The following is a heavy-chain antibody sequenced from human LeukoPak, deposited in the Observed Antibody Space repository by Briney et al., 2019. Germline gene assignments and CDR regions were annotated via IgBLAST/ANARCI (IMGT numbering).Heavy chain of an antibody. J-gene: IGHJ4*02. CDR1: GFTFTSYA. Sequence: GGSLRLSCAASGFTFTSYAMSWVRQAPGRGLEWVSDINDSGGSTYYADSVKGRFTISRDNSQSTLYLQMNSLRAEDTAVYYCARARNNYDSSGFSALDHWGQGTLVTVSS. CDR3: ARARNNYDSSGFSALDH. CDR2: INDSGGST. D-gene: IGHD3-22*01. V-gene: IGHV3-23*01.